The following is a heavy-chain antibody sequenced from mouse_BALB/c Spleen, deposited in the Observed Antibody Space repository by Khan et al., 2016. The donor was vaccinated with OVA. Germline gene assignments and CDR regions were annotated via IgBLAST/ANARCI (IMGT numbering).Heavy chain of an antibody. Sequence: EVQLQESGPGLVKPSQSLSLTCTVTGYSITSDYAWNWIRQFPGNKLEWMGYISYSGSTSYNPSLKSRISITRDTSKNQFFLQLNSVTTEDTATYYCARVDYDGYAMDYWGQGTSVTVSS. CDR3: ARVDYDGYAMDY. V-gene: IGHV3-2*02. CDR2: ISYSGST. J-gene: IGHJ4*01. D-gene: IGHD2-4*01. CDR1: GYSITSDYA.